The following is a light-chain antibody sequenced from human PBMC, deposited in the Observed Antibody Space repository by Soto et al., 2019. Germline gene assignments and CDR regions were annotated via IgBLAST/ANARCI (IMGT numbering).Light chain of an antibody. CDR2: WAS. V-gene: IGKV4-1*01. CDR1: QSVLYSSNNKNY. Sequence: DIVMTQSPDSLAVSLGERATINCKSSQSVLYSSNNKNYLAWYQQKPGQPPKLLIYWASTRESGVPDRFSGSGYGTDFTLTISSLQAEDVALYLCQQYSPPPRTFGQGTKVEI. J-gene: IGKJ1*01. CDR3: QQYSPPPRT.